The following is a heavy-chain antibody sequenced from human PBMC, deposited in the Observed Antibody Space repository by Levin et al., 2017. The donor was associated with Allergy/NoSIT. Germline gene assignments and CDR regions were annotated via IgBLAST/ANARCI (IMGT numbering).Heavy chain of an antibody. CDR3: AKRGYCSGNTCQSHDAIDV. J-gene: IGHJ3*01. Sequence: LSLTCAASGFQFSLYGMHWVRQAPGKGLEWVALIVFDGNDQYYADSVKGRFTISRDNSKNTLYLQMSSLRENDTAIYYCAKRGYCSGNTCQSHDAIDVWGQGTLVIVSS. V-gene: IGHV3-30*18. D-gene: IGHD2-15*01. CDR2: IVFDGNDQ. CDR1: GFQFSLYG.